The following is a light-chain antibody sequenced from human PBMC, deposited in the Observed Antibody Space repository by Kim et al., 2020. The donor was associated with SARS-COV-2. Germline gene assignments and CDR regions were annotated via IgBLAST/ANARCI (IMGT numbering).Light chain of an antibody. V-gene: IGKV3-11*01. Sequence: EIVLTQSPATLSLSPGERATLSCRASQSVSSYLALYQQKPGQAPRLLIYDSSNRATGIPARFSGSGSGTDFTLTISSLEPEDFAVYFFQQRRNWPRGSTVGQGTRRE. CDR3: QQRRNWPRGST. J-gene: IGKJ5*01. CDR1: QSVSSY. CDR2: DSS.